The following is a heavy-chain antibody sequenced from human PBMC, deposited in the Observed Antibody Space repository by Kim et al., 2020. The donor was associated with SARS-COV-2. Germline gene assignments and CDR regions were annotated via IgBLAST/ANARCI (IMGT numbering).Heavy chain of an antibody. J-gene: IGHJ6*02. D-gene: IGHD2-2*01. CDR3: ARSLGSSRYYGMDV. V-gene: IGHV4-34*01. Sequence: PSLRGRVTITVDTSKNQCSLNLSSGTAADTAVYYCARSLGSSRYYGMDVWGQGTTVTVSS.